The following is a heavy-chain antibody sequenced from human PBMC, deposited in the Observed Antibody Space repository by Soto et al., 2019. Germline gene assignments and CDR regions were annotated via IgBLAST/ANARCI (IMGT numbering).Heavy chain of an antibody. Sequence: QVQLQESGPGLVKPSQTLSLTCSVSGGSISSGDYYWSWIRQPPGKGLEWSGYIYNSGSTYYNRCLKSRVTQAVATSKNQFSQKMSSVTAAGTDVYYCAHYGSGRAFDIWGQGTMVTVSS. D-gene: IGHD6-19*01. CDR2: IYNSGST. J-gene: IGHJ3*02. CDR1: GGSISSGDYY. V-gene: IGHV4-30-4*01. CDR3: AHYGSGRAFDI.